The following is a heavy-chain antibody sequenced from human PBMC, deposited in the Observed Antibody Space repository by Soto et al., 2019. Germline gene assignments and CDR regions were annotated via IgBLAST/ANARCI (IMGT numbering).Heavy chain of an antibody. D-gene: IGHD3-10*01. CDR2: INHSGST. Sequence: SETLSLTCTVSGGSITSGGYYWSWIRQHPGKGLEWIGEINHSGSTNYNPSLKSRVTISVDTSKNQFSLKLSSVTAADTAVYYCARGGTYDAFDIWGQGTMVT. V-gene: IGHV4-34*01. CDR1: GGSITSGGYY. J-gene: IGHJ3*02. CDR3: ARGGTYDAFDI.